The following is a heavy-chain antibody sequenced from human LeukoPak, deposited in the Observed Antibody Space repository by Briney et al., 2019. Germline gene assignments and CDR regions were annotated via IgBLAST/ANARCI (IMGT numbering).Heavy chain of an antibody. J-gene: IGHJ3*02. CDR3: ARGGPGRGGYRLNDAFDI. D-gene: IGHD3-22*01. CDR1: GFTFDDYA. V-gene: IGHV3-9*01. CDR2: ISWNSGSI. Sequence: GGSLRLSCAASGFTFDDYAMHWVRQAPGKGLEWVSGISWNSGSIGYADSVKGRFTISRDNAKNSLYLQMNSLRAEDTAVYYCARGGPGRGGYRLNDAFDIWGQGTMVTVSS.